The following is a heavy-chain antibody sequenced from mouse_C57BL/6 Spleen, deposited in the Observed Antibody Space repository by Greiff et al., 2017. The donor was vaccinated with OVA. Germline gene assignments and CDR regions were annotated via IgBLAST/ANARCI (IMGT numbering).Heavy chain of an antibody. Sequence: VQLQQSGAELVRPGASVKLSCTASGFNIKDYYMHWVKQRPEQGLEWIGRIDPEDGDTEYAPKFQGKATMTADTSSNTASLQLSSLTSEDTAVYYCTETTVLPSYSMDYWGQGPSAPVPP. CDR2: IDPEDGDT. CDR1: GFNIKDYY. V-gene: IGHV14-1*01. CDR3: TETTVLPSYSMDY. J-gene: IGHJ4*01. D-gene: IGHD1-1*01.